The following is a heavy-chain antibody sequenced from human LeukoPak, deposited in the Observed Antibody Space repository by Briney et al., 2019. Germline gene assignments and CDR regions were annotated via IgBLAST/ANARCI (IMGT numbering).Heavy chain of an antibody. CDR2: IRYDGSNK. D-gene: IGHD3-10*01. J-gene: IGHJ6*02. V-gene: IGHV3-30*02. Sequence: GGSLRLSCAASGFTFSSYGMHWVRQAPGKGLEWVAFIRYDGSNKYYADSVKGRFTISRDNSKNTLYLQMNSLRAEDTAVYYCAKATMVRGVDISYYYYGMNVWGQGTTVTVSS. CDR3: AKATMVRGVDISYYYYGMNV. CDR1: GFTFSSYG.